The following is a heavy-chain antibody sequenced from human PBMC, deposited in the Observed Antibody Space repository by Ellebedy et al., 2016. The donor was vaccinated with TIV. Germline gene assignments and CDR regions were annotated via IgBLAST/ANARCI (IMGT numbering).Heavy chain of an antibody. D-gene: IGHD3-22*01. Sequence: ASVKVSCKASGYTFTSYGITWVRQAPGQGLEWMGWISAHNGHTNYAQKLQGRVTMTTESSTSTAYMELRSLRSDDTAVYYCARAEGGYYDNWYFDLWGRGTLVTVSS. CDR3: ARAEGGYYDNWYFDL. V-gene: IGHV1-18*01. CDR1: GYTFTSYG. J-gene: IGHJ2*01. CDR2: ISAHNGHT.